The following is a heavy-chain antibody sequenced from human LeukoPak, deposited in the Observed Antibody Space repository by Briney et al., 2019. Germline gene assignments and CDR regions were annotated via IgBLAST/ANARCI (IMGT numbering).Heavy chain of an antibody. CDR1: GGSISGGN. J-gene: IGHJ4*02. CDR2: ISGSGGST. V-gene: IGHV3-23*01. CDR3: AKTSIAARPAPYYFDY. Sequence: GTLSLTCAVSGGSISGGNWWSWVRQPPGKGLEWVSAISGSGGSTYYADSVKGRFTISRDNSKNTLYLQMNSLRAEDTAVYYCAKTSIAARPAPYYFDYWGQGTLVTVSS. D-gene: IGHD6-6*01.